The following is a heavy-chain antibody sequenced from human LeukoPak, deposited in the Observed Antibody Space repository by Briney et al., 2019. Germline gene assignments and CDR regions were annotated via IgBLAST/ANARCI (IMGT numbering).Heavy chain of an antibody. CDR3: ARDRSRGIAVAGTGDYFDY. V-gene: IGHV3-21*01. D-gene: IGHD6-19*01. Sequence: PGGSLRLSCAASGFTFSSYSMNWVRQAPGKGLEWVSSISSCSSYIYYADSVKGRFTISRDNAKNSLYLQMNSLRAEDTAVYYCARDRSRGIAVAGTGDYFDYWGQGTLVTVSS. CDR2: ISSCSSYI. J-gene: IGHJ4*02. CDR1: GFTFSSYS.